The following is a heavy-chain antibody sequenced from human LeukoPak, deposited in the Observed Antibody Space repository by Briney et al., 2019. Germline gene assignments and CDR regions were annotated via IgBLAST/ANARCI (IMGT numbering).Heavy chain of an antibody. V-gene: IGHV4-39*01. CDR3: ATYEYSGFDY. D-gene: IGHD6-6*01. CDR1: GGSISSSSYY. Sequence: SETLSLTCTVSGGSISSSSYYWGWIRQPPGKGLEWIGSIYYSGSTYYNPSLKSRVTISVDTSKNQFSLKLSSVTAADTAVYYGATYEYSGFDYWGQGTLVTVSS. J-gene: IGHJ4*02. CDR2: IYYSGST.